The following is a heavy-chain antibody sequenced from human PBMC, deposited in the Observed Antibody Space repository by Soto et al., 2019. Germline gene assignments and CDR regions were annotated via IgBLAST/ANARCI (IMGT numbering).Heavy chain of an antibody. CDR1: GLTFTSSS. J-gene: IGHJ4*02. D-gene: IGHD4-17*01. V-gene: IGHV3-30-3*01. CDR3: ARRLATTVSALGY. Sequence: PGGSLRLSCTASGLTFTSSSFHWVRQAPGKGLEWVAVISENGDRQYSTESVGGRFLISRDSSKNTVYLQVNSLRPEDTGVYFCARRLATTVSALGYWGQGALVTVSS. CDR2: ISENGDRQ.